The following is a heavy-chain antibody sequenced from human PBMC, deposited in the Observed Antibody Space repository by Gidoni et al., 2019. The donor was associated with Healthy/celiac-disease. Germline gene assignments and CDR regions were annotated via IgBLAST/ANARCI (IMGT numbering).Heavy chain of an antibody. CDR2: ISSSGSTI. D-gene: IGHD3-10*02. V-gene: IGHV3-48*03. Sequence: EVQLVESGGGLVKPGGSLRLSCAASGFPFSSYEMNWVRQAPGKGLEWVSYISSSGSTIYYAASVKGRVTISRDNAKNSLYLQMNSLRAEDTAVYYCARVVTMSTGYYYYGMDVWGQGTTVTVSS. J-gene: IGHJ6*02. CDR3: ARVVTMSTGYYYYGMDV. CDR1: GFPFSSYE.